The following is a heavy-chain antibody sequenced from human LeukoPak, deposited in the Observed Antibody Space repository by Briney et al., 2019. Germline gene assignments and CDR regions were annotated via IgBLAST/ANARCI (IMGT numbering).Heavy chain of an antibody. Sequence: SETLSLTCTVSGGSISSGGYYWSWIRQHPGKGLEWIGYIYYSGSTYYNPSLKSRVTISVDTSKNQFSLKPSSVTAADTAVYYCARVAAGIGFFQHWGQGTLVTVSS. V-gene: IGHV4-31*03. CDR2: IYYSGST. D-gene: IGHD6-13*01. CDR3: ARVAAGIGFFQH. J-gene: IGHJ1*01. CDR1: GGSISSGGYY.